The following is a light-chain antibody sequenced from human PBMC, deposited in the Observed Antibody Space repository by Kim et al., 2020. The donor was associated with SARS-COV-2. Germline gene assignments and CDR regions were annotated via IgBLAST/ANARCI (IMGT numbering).Light chain of an antibody. CDR3: QQYGSSLFT. V-gene: IGKV3-20*01. J-gene: IGKJ3*01. CDR2: GAS. Sequence: PGERATLSCRASQSVRSNYLAWYQQKPGQAPRLLIYGASSRATGIPDRFSGSGSGTDFTLSITRLEPEDFAVYYCQQYGSSLFTFGPGTKVDIK. CDR1: QSVRSNY.